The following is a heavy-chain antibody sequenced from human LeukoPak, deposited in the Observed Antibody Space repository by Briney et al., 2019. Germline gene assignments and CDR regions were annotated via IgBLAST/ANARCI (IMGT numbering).Heavy chain of an antibody. CDR1: GGTFSSYA. D-gene: IGHD3-10*01. J-gene: IGHJ4*02. CDR3: TYGSGSYYVFGY. CDR2: IIPILGIA. V-gene: IGHV1-69*04. Sequence: SVKVSCKASGGTFSSYAISWVRQAPGQGLEWMGRIIPILGIANYAQKFQGRVTITADKSTSTAYMELSSLRSGDTAVYYCTYGSGSYYVFGYWGQGTLVTVSS.